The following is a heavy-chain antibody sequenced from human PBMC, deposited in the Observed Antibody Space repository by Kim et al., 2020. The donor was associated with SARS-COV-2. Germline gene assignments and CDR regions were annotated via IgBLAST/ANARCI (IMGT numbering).Heavy chain of an antibody. CDR2: ISGSGGST. D-gene: IGHD2-2*01. V-gene: IGHV3-23*01. CDR1: GLTFSSYA. CDR3: AKMKDQLLRSNWFDP. Sequence: GGSLRLSCAASGLTFSSYAMSWVRQAPGKGLEWVSAISGSGGSTYYADSVKGRFTISRDNSKNTLYLQMNSLRAEDTAVYYCAKMKDQLLRSNWFDPWGQGTLVTVSS. J-gene: IGHJ5*02.